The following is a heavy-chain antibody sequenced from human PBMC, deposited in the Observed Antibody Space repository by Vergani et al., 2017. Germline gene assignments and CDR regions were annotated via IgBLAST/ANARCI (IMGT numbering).Heavy chain of an antibody. CDR3: ARGTIVVDPTRNWFDP. CDR1: GYTFTGYY. Sequence: QVQLVQSGAEVKKPGASVKVSCKASGYTFTGYYMHWVRQAPGQGLEWMGWINPNSGGTNYAQKFQGRVTMTRDTSISTAYMELSRLRSDDTAVYYCARGTIVVDPTRNWFDPWGQGTLVTVSS. V-gene: IGHV1-2*02. D-gene: IGHD3-22*01. CDR2: INPNSGGT. J-gene: IGHJ5*02.